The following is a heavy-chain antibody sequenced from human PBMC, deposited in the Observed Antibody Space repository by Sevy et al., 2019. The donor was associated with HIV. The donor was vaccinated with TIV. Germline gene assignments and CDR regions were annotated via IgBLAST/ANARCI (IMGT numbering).Heavy chain of an antibody. V-gene: IGHV3-23*01. CDR1: GFTFSSYA. CDR2: CSGSGGST. CDR3: AKTAGYSYGEYYFDY. D-gene: IGHD5-18*01. J-gene: IGHJ4*02. Sequence: GGSLRLSCAASGFTFSSYAMSWVRQAPGKGLEWVSGCSGSGGSTYYADSVKGRFTISRDNSKNTLYLQMNSLRAEDTAVYYCAKTAGYSYGEYYFDYWGQGTLVTVSS.